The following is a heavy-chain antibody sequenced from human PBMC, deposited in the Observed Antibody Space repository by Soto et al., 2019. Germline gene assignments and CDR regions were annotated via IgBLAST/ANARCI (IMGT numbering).Heavy chain of an antibody. CDR2: IYSSGTT. V-gene: IGHV4-4*07. Sequence: SGTPSLTHAFSCFSLDKYFFSWVPQSAGKGLEWIGRIYSSGTTNYNPSLKSRVTMSVDMSKSQFSLNVRSVTAADTAVYYCVRDVGGSGWFAPWGQGTLVTVSS. CDR1: CFSLDKYF. J-gene: IGHJ5*02. CDR3: VRDVGGSGWFAP.